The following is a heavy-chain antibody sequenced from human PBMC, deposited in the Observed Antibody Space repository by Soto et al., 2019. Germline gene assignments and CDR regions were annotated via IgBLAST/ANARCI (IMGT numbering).Heavy chain of an antibody. V-gene: IGHV1-69*08. J-gene: IGHJ4*02. Sequence: QVQLVQSGAEVKKPGSSVKVSCKASGGTFSSYTISWVRQAPGQGLEWMGRIIPILGIANYAQKFQGRVTITADKSTSTAYMELSSLRSEDTAVYYCARDCSSTSCYSDYWGQGTLVTVSS. CDR3: ARDCSSTSCYSDY. D-gene: IGHD2-2*02. CDR2: IIPILGIA. CDR1: GGTFSSYT.